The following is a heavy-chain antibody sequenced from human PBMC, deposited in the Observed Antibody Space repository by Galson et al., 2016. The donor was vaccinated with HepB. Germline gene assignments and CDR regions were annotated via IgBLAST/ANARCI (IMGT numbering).Heavy chain of an antibody. J-gene: IGHJ4*02. V-gene: IGHV3-30*03. D-gene: IGHD4-17*01. CDR2: IYYDGGSK. CDR1: GFTFSNYG. Sequence: SLRLSCAASGFTFSNYGMHWVRQAPGKGLEWVAVIYYDGGSKHHADSVKGRFTISRDNSKNTLYLQMNTLRPEDTAVYYCARGVYGDHSWFDYWGQGTLVTVSS. CDR3: ARGVYGDHSWFDY.